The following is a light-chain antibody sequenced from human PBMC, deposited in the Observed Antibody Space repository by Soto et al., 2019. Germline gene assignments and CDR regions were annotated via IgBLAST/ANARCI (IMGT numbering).Light chain of an antibody. CDR1: SGDVGTYNY. CDR2: EVS. CDR3: TSYTSSTTYV. J-gene: IGLJ1*01. V-gene: IGLV2-14*01. Sequence: QSVLTQPASVSGSPGQSITISCTGTSGDVGTYNYVSWYQLHPGKAPKLMVYEVSNRPSGVSNRFSGSKSGNTASLTISGLHADDDAYYRSTSYTSSTTYVFGTGTKVTVL.